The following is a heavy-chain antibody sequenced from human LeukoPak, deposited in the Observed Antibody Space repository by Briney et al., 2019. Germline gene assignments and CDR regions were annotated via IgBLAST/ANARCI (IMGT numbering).Heavy chain of an antibody. CDR3: ARAGYSYGYGDYLDY. CDR2: ISSSGSTI. Sequence: PGRSLRLSCAASGFTFSSYAMNWVRQAPGKGLEWVSYISSSGSTIYYADSVKGRFTISRDNAKNSLYLQMNSLRAEDMAVYYCARAGYSYGYGDYLDYWGQGTLVTVSS. CDR1: GFTFSSYA. D-gene: IGHD5-18*01. V-gene: IGHV3-48*03. J-gene: IGHJ4*02.